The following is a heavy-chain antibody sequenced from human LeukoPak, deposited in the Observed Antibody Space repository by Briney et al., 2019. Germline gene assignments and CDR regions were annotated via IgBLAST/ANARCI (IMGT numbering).Heavy chain of an antibody. CDR3: TTDRGGTYGGHGC. Sequence: GGSLRLSCVASGFTFSNAWMSWVRQTPGKGLEWVGRIKSKTDGGTTDYAALVKGRFTISRDDSKNMVYLQMNSLKTEDTVVYYCTTDRGGTYGGHGCWGQGTLVTVSS. D-gene: IGHD4-23*01. CDR1: GFTFSNAW. V-gene: IGHV3-15*01. CDR2: IKSKTDGGTT. J-gene: IGHJ4*02.